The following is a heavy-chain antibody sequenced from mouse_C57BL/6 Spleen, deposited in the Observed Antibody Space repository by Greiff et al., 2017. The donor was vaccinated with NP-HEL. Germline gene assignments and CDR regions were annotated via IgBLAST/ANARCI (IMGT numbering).Heavy chain of an antibody. CDR1: GYAFSSSW. Sequence: VQLQQSGPELVKPGASVKISCKASGYAFSSSWMNWVKQRPGKGLEWIGRIYPGDGDTNYNGKFKGKATLTADKSSSTAYMQLSSLTSEDSAVYFCARSPNWDGDAMDYWGQGTSVTVSS. CDR3: ARSPNWDGDAMDY. J-gene: IGHJ4*01. V-gene: IGHV1-82*01. D-gene: IGHD4-1*02. CDR2: IYPGDGDT.